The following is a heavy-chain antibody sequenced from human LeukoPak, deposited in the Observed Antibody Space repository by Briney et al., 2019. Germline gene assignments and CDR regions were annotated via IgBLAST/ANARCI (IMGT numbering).Heavy chain of an antibody. V-gene: IGHV3-23*01. Sequence: GASLRLSCAAFGFSFRSYAMTWVRQAPGKGLEWVSSIDAGGGETYHSDSVKGRFTISRDNSMNTLYLQMNSLRADDTAVYYCGRPTKYWLVRGNGVDVWGQGTTVTVSS. CDR3: GRPTKYWLVRGNGVDV. CDR1: GFSFRSYA. CDR2: IDAGGGET. D-gene: IGHD6-19*01. J-gene: IGHJ6*02.